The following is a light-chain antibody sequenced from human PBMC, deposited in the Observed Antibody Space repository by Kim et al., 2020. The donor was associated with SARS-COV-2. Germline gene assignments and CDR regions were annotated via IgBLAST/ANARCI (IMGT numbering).Light chain of an antibody. Sequence: TTGERATLSCRASQSVSSNYFAWYQQKPGQTPRLLIFGASSRATGIPDRFSGGGSGTAFTLTISRLEPDDVAVYYCHQYGSSPWAFGQGTKVDIK. V-gene: IGKV3-20*01. CDR3: HQYGSSPWA. CDR1: QSVSSNY. CDR2: GAS. J-gene: IGKJ1*01.